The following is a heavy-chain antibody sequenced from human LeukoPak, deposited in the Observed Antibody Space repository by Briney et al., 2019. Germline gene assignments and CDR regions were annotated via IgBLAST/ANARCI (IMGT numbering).Heavy chain of an antibody. V-gene: IGHV3-49*04. CDR3: ARRSSYDYFDF. CDR2: IRSKTYGETG. D-gene: IGHD3-3*01. CDR1: GFAFGDFA. Sequence: PGGSLRLSCTTSGFAFGDFAMGWDRQAPGKGLDLVGFIRSKTYGETGEYAPSVKGRFTISRDDSKSIAFLQMNSLKTEDTAVYYCARRSSYDYFDFWGQGTLVTVSS. J-gene: IGHJ4*02.